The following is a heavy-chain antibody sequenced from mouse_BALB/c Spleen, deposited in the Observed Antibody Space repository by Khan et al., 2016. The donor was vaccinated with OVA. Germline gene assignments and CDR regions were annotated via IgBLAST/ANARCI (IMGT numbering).Heavy chain of an antibody. V-gene: IGHV1-4*01. D-gene: IGHD2-14*01. CDR2: INPVSDYT. Sequence: QVQLKQSGAELTRPGASVKMSCKASGYTITSYTMHWVKQRPGQGLEWIGYINPVSDYTNYNQNFKDKATLTADKSSSTAYMQLRSLTSEDSAVYYCAKGGAYYRSDGWFAYWGQGTLVTVST. CDR3: AKGGAYYRSDGWFAY. J-gene: IGHJ3*01. CDR1: GYTITSYT.